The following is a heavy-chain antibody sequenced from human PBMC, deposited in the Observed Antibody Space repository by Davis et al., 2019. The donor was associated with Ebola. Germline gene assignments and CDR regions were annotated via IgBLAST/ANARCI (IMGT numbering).Heavy chain of an antibody. V-gene: IGHV1-46*01. CDR2: INPSGGST. D-gene: IGHD2-2*01. J-gene: IGHJ6*02. CDR3: ARALRVVTYYYYGMDV. Sequence: AASVKVSCKASGYTFTSYYMHWVRQAPGQGLEWMGIINPSGGSTSYAQKFQGRVTMTRDTSTSTAYMELSSLRSEDTAVYYCARALRVVTYYYYGMDVWGQGTTVTVSS. CDR1: GYTFTSYY.